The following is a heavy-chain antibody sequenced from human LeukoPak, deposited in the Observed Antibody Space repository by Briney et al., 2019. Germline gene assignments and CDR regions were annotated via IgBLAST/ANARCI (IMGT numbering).Heavy chain of an antibody. D-gene: IGHD6-19*01. CDR1: GFTFSSYE. CDR3: ARGRGSGWYYFDY. CDR2: TSSSGSTI. Sequence: GGSLRLSCAASGFTFSSYEMNWVRQAPGKGLEWVSYTSSSGSTIYYADSVKGRFTISRDNAKNSLYLQMNRLRAEDTAVYHCARGRGSGWYYFDYWGQGTLVTVSS. V-gene: IGHV3-48*03. J-gene: IGHJ4*02.